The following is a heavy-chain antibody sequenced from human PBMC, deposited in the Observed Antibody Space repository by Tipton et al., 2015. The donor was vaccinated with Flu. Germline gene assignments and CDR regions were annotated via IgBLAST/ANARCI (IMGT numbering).Heavy chain of an antibody. J-gene: IGHJ5*02. CDR1: AYSFTNYW. Sequence: QLVQSGAEVKKPGESLKISCKGSAYSFTNYWIGWVRQMPGKGLEWMGIIYLGGSDTRYSPAFQGQVTISADKSITTAYLQWSSLKAPATAMYSCAKTSGGGWSASWFDPWGQGTLVTLSP. CDR3: AKTSGGGWSASWFDP. CDR2: IYLGGSDT. D-gene: IGHD2-15*01. V-gene: IGHV5-51*01.